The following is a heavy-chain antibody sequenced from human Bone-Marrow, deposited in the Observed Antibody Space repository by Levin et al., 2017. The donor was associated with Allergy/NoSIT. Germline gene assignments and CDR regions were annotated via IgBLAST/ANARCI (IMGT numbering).Heavy chain of an antibody. CDR1: GGSIRSGDYY. J-gene: IGHJ4*02. Sequence: LSQTLSLPCTVSGGSIRSGDYYWSWIRQPPGKGLEWIGYIYYSGGTYYNPSLKSRLTISIDTSKSEFSLKLTSVTATDPAVYYCARERAVGSQVADYWGQGILVTVSS. CDR2: IYYSGGT. CDR3: ARERAVGSQVADY. V-gene: IGHV4-30-4*01. D-gene: IGHD2-15*01.